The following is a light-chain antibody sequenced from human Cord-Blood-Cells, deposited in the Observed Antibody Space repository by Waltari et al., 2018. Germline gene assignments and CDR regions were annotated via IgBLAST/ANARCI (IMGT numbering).Light chain of an antibody. CDR1: SSNIGSNH. J-gene: IGLJ3*02. CDR3: AAWDDSLNGPV. CDR2: SNN. V-gene: IGLV1-44*01. Sequence: QSVLTQPPSASGTPGQRVTLSCSGRSSNIGSNHVNWYQQLPGTAPKLRIYSNNQRPSGVPDRFSGSKSGTSASLAISGLQSEDEADYYCAAWDDSLNGPVFGGGTKLTVL.